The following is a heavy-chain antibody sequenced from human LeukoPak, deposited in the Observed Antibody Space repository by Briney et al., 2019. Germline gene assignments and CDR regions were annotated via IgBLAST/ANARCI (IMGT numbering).Heavy chain of an antibody. V-gene: IGHV1-3*01. CDR1: GNTFSSNI. Sequence: ASVKVSCKTSGNTFSSNIINWVRQAPGQRLGWMGWINAGNGNTKYSEKSQGRVTITRDTSASTVYMEMSSLRSEDTAVYYCARERPTTTAFHVWGQGTMVTVS. CDR2: INAGNGNT. D-gene: IGHD1-14*01. CDR3: ARERPTTTAFHV. J-gene: IGHJ3*01.